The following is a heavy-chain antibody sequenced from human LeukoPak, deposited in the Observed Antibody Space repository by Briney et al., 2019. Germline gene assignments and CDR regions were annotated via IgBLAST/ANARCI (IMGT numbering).Heavy chain of an antibody. Sequence: GGSLRLSCAASGFTFSSYSMNWVRQAPGKGLEWVSSISSSSSYIYYADSVKGRFTISRDNSKNTLYLQMNSLRADDTAVYYCARDPTRGDYVWGSTWGQGTLVTVSS. V-gene: IGHV3-21*04. CDR2: ISSSSSYI. CDR3: ARDPTRGDYVWGST. CDR1: GFTFSSYS. D-gene: IGHD3-16*01. J-gene: IGHJ5*02.